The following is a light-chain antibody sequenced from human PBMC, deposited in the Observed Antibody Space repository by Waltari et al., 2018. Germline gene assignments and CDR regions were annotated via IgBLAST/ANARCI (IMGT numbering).Light chain of an antibody. CDR1: QGITNY. Sequence: DIQMTQSPSSLSASVGDRVTIPCRASQGITNYLNWYQQKPGKSTKLLVYHTNLFESAVPSRFSGSRSWTEFTLTISSLQPEDFATYYCQQYHSLPLTFGGGTQVDIK. CDR2: HTN. CDR3: QQYHSLPLT. V-gene: IGKV1-17*01. J-gene: IGKJ4*01.